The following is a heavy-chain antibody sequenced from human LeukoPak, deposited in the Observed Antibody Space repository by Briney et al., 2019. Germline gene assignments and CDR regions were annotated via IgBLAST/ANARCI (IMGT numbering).Heavy chain of an antibody. V-gene: IGHV3-30*02. CDR1: GFSFSRFG. D-gene: IGHD4/OR15-4a*01. CDR2: VRFDGTTK. Sequence: GGSLRLSCAASGFSFSRFGMHWVRQAPGKGLEWLAFVRFDGTTKYYAGSVKGRFTIPRDNSKNTLYLQMNSLRAEDTAVYYCAKEIQDQYGAGAQNCLFHYWGQGTLVTVSS. J-gene: IGHJ4*02. CDR3: AKEIQDQYGAGAQNCLFHY.